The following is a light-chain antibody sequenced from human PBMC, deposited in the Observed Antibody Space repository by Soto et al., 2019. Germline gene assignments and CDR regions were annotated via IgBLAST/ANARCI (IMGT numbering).Light chain of an antibody. Sequence: QSVLTQPPSVSGAPGQRVTISCTGGSANIGTGYDVHWYQQVPGTAPKLLIYGNNNRPSGIPDRFSGSKSDTSASLAIAGLQAEDEADYYWQPYASGLRTYVFGTGTKVTVL. CDR3: QPYASGLRTYV. J-gene: IGLJ1*01. CDR2: GNN. CDR1: SANIGTGYD. V-gene: IGLV1-40*01.